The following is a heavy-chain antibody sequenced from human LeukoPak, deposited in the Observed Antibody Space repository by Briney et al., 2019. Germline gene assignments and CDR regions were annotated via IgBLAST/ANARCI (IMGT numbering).Heavy chain of an antibody. CDR1: RNTFTNNF. Sequence: GASVKVSCKASRNTFTNNFMQWVRQAPGQRLEWMGWINAGNGDTKYSQNFRGRVTVTRDTSASTAYMELSSLRSEDTAVYYCARDRAGSFDYWGQGTLVTVSS. V-gene: IGHV1-3*01. CDR3: ARDRAGSFDY. CDR2: INAGNGDT. D-gene: IGHD6-19*01. J-gene: IGHJ4*02.